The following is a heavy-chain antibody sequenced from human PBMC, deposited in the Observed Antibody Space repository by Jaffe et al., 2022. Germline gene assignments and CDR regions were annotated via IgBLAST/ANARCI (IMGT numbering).Heavy chain of an antibody. CDR2: IRSKANSYAT. CDR1: GFTFSGSA. CDR3: TSLRGRLYGDYPPYYYYMDV. Sequence: EVQLVESGGGLVQPGGSLKLSCAASGFTFSGSAMHWVRQASGKGLEWVGRIRSKANSYATAYAASVKGRFTISRDDSKNTAYLQMNSLKTEDTAVYYCTSLRGRLYGDYPPYYYYMDVWGKGTTVTVSS. J-gene: IGHJ6*03. V-gene: IGHV3-73*02. D-gene: IGHD4-17*01.